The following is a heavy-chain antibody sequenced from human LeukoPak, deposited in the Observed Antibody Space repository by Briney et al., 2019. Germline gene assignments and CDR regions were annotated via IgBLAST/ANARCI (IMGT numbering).Heavy chain of an antibody. CDR2: INHSGST. CDR1: GGSFSGYY. CDR3: ARGQRARRFDY. V-gene: IGHV4-34*01. Sequence: SETLSLTCAVYGGSFSGYYWSWIRQPPGKGLEWIGEINHSGSTNYNPSLKSRVTISVDTSKNQFSLKLSSVTAADTAVYYCARGQRARRFDYCGQGTLVTVSS. J-gene: IGHJ4*02.